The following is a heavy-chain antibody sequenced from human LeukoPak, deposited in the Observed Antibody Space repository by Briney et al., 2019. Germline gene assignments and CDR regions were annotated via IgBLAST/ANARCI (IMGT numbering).Heavy chain of an antibody. J-gene: IGHJ4*02. CDR2: TYYRSKWYY. D-gene: IGHD1-14*01. CDR1: GDSVSRNRAA. CDR3: ARVNSWTEEPDTGFDY. Sequence: SQTLSLTCAISGDSVSRNRAAWNWIRQSPSRGLEWLGRTYYRSKWYYDYAVSVKSRITINPDTSKNQFSLQLNSVSPEDTAVYYCARVNSWTEEPDTGFDYWGQGILVTVSS. V-gene: IGHV6-1*01.